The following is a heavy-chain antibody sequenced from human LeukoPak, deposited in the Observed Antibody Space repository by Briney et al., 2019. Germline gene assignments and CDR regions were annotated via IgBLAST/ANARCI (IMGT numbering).Heavy chain of an antibody. Sequence: PGESLKISCKSSGYRFISYWIGWVCQMPGKGPEWMGTIYPGDSNTRYSPSFQGQVTISVDKSIDTAYLQWSSLKASDSAIYYCARRGYCSGNSCYHYDSWGQGALVTVSS. CDR3: ARRGYCSGNSCYHYDS. CDR2: IYPGDSNT. V-gene: IGHV5-51*01. CDR1: GYRFISYW. D-gene: IGHD2-15*01. J-gene: IGHJ4*02.